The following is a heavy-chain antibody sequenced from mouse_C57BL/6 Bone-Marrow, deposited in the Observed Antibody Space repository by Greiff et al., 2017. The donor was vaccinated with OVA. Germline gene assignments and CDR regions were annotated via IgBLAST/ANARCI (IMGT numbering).Heavy chain of an antibody. CDR3: ALTQYFDV. CDR1: GYTLTSYG. Sequence: VQLQQSGAELARPGASVKLSCKASGYTLTSYGISWVKQRTGQGLEWIGEIYPRCGNTYYNEKFKGKATLTADKSSSTAYMELRSLTSEDSAVYFCALTQYFDVWGTGTTVTVSS. J-gene: IGHJ1*03. D-gene: IGHD4-1*01. CDR2: IYPRCGNT. V-gene: IGHV1-81*01.